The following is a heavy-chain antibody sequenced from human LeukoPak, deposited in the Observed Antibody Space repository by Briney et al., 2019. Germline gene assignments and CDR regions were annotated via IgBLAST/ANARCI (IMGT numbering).Heavy chain of an antibody. CDR3: ARDLIGGYNGGYFDS. V-gene: IGHV3-21*01. CDR2: ISSSNSYI. Sequence: GGSLRLSCAASGFTFSDYAMSWVRQAPGKGLEWVSSISSSNSYIYYADSVKGRFTISKDDAKNSLSLHTNSLRAEDTAVYYCARDLIGGYNGGYFDSWGQGILVTVSS. CDR1: GFTFSDYA. J-gene: IGHJ4*02. D-gene: IGHD5-24*01.